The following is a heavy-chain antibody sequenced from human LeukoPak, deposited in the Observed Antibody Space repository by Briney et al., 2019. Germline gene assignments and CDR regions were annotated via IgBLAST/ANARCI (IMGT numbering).Heavy chain of an antibody. D-gene: IGHD3-9*01. CDR3: ARWGYDILTDLTFDY. Sequence: PSETLSLTCAVYGGSFSGYYWSWIRQPPGKGLEWIGEINHSGSTNYNPSLKSRVTISVDTSKNQFSLKLSSVTAADTAVYYCARWGYDILTDLTFDYWGQGTLVTVSS. V-gene: IGHV4-34*01. CDR1: GGSFSGYY. CDR2: INHSGST. J-gene: IGHJ4*02.